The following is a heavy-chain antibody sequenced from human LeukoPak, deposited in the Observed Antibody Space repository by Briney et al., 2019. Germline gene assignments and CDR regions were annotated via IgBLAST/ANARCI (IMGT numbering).Heavy chain of an antibody. CDR2: ISAYNGNT. CDR3: ATDATQLWLAY. J-gene: IGHJ4*02. Sequence: SGGSLRLSCAASGYTFTGYYMHWVRQAPGQGLEWMGWISAYNGNTNYAQKFQGRVTMTTDTSTSTAYMELSRLRSDDTAVYYCATDATQLWLAYWGQGTLVTVSS. V-gene: IGHV1-18*04. CDR1: GYTFTGYY. D-gene: IGHD5-18*01.